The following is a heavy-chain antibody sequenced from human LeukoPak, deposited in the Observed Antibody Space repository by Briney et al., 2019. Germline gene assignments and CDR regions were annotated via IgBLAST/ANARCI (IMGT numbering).Heavy chain of an antibody. CDR2: ISGSGGST. D-gene: IGHD6-13*01. V-gene: IGHV3-23*01. Sequence: GGSLRLSCAASGFTFSSYAMSWVRQAPGKGLEWVPAISGSGGSTYYADSVKGRFTISRDNSKNTLYLQMNSLRAEDTAVYYCAKYGSSWYLLDPGGQGTLVTVSS. CDR3: AKYGSSWYLLDP. J-gene: IGHJ5*02. CDR1: GFTFSSYA.